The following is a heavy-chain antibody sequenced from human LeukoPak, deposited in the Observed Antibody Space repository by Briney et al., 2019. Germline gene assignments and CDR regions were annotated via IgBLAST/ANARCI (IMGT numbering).Heavy chain of an antibody. CDR1: GGSISSSSYY. J-gene: IGHJ4*02. V-gene: IGHV4-39*01. D-gene: IGHD3-9*01. CDR3: ARHLRYFGVRGHLFDY. Sequence: KPSETLSLTCTVSGGSISSSSYYWGWIRRPPGKGLEWIGSIYYSGSTYYNPSLKSRVTISVDTSKNQFSLKLSSVTAADTAVYYCARHLRYFGVRGHLFDYWGQGTLVTVS. CDR2: IYYSGST.